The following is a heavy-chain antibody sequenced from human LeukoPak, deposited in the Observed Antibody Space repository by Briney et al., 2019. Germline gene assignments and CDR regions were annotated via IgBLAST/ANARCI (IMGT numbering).Heavy chain of an antibody. CDR3: ASPITSDGNYDAFDI. Sequence: GESLKISCKGSGYSFTSYWIGWVRQMPGKGLEWMGIIYPGDSDTRYSPSFQGQVTISADKSISTAYLQWSSLKASDTAMYYCASPITSDGNYDAFDIWGQGTMVTVSS. CDR1: GYSFTSYW. CDR2: IYPGDSDT. J-gene: IGHJ3*02. V-gene: IGHV5-51*01. D-gene: IGHD4-17*01.